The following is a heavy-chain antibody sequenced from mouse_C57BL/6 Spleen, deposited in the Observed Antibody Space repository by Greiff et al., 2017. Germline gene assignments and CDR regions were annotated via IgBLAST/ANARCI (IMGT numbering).Heavy chain of an antibody. Sequence: EVQLVESGGDLVKPGGSLKLSCAASGFTFSSYGMSWVRQTPDKRLEWVATISSGGSYTYYPDSVKGRFTISRDNAKNTLYLQMSSLKSEDTAMYYFARLGGNPYYFDYWGQGTTLTVSS. D-gene: IGHD2-1*01. V-gene: IGHV5-6*01. CDR3: ARLGGNPYYFDY. J-gene: IGHJ2*01. CDR1: GFTFSSYG. CDR2: ISSGGSYT.